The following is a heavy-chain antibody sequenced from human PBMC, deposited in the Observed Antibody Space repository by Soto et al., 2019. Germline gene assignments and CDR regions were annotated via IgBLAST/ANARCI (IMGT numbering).Heavy chain of an antibody. V-gene: IGHV1-69*12. CDR3: ARYPVPYYDILTCYYTLDY. CDR2: IIPIFGTA. D-gene: IGHD3-9*01. J-gene: IGHJ4*02. CDR1: GGTFSSYA. Sequence: QVQLVQSGAEVKKPGSSVTVSCKASGGTFSSYAISWVRQAPGQGLEWMGGIIPIFGTANYAQKFQGRVTITADESTSTAYMELSSVRSEDTAVYYCARYPVPYYDILTCYYTLDYWGQGTLVTVSS.